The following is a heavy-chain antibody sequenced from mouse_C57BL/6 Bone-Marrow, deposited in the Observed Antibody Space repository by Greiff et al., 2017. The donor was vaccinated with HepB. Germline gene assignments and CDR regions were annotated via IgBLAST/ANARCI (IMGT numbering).Heavy chain of an antibody. CDR1: GHTFTSYW. CDR2: IDPSDSYT. CDR3: ARGGYCWYFDV. Sequence: QVQLQQPGAELVKPGASVKLSCKASGHTFTSYWMQWVKQRPGQGLEWIGEIDPSDSYTNYNQKFKGKATLTVDTSSSTAYMQLSSLTSEDSAVYYCARGGYCWYFDVWGTGTTVTVSS. J-gene: IGHJ1*03. V-gene: IGHV1-50*01. D-gene: IGHD2-3*01.